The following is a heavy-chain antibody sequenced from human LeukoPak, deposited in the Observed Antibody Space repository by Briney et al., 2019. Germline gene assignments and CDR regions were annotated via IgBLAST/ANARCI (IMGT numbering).Heavy chain of an antibody. CDR1: GYTFTGCY. Sequence: ASVKVSCKASGYTFTGCYMHWVRQAPGQGLEWMGWINPNSGGTNYAQKFQGRVTMTRDTSISTAYMELSRLRSDDTAVYYCARGEEVLWFGEFRNWFDPWGQGTLVTVSS. CDR3: ARGEEVLWFGEFRNWFDP. CDR2: INPNSGGT. J-gene: IGHJ5*02. V-gene: IGHV1-2*02. D-gene: IGHD3-10*01.